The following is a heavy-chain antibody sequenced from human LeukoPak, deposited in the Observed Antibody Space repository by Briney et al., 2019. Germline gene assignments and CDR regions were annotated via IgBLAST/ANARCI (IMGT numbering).Heavy chain of an antibody. D-gene: IGHD6-19*01. CDR1: GYTFNMHS. Sequence: ASVKVSCKASGYTFNMHSIIWVRQAPGQGLEWRGWISAYNGDTKYAEKFQGRVTMTTDRSTSTAYMELRSLRSDDTAVYFCARDPPNTSGRYPYFDSWGQGTLVTVSS. CDR2: ISAYNGDT. V-gene: IGHV1-18*04. J-gene: IGHJ4*02. CDR3: ARDPPNTSGRYPYFDS.